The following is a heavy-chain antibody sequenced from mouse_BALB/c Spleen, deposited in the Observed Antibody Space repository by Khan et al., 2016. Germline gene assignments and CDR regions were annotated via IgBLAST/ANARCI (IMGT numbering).Heavy chain of an antibody. V-gene: IGHV3-8*02. CDR3: ARSNRYDAWFAY. CDR2: ISYSGNT. J-gene: IGHJ3*01. Sequence: EVQLQESGPSLVKPSQTLSLTCSVTGDSITSGYWNWIRKFPGNKLEYMGYISYSGNTYYNPFLKSRISITRDTSKNQHYLQLISVTTEDTATYYCARSNRYDAWFAYWGQGTLVTVSA. D-gene: IGHD2-14*01. CDR1: GDSITSGY.